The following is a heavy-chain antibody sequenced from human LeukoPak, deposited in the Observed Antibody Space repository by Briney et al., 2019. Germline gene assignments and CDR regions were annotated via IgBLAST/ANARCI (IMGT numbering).Heavy chain of an antibody. J-gene: IGHJ4*02. CDR3: ARSSGSFDS. CDR1: GGSISSSSYY. CDR2: IYYSGST. D-gene: IGHD1-26*01. Sequence: SETLSLTCTVSGGSISSSSYYWGWIRQPPGKGLEWIGSIYYSGSTYYNPSLKSRVTISVDTSKNQFSLNVSSVTAADTVVYYCARSSGSFDSWGQGTLVTVSS. V-gene: IGHV4-39*07.